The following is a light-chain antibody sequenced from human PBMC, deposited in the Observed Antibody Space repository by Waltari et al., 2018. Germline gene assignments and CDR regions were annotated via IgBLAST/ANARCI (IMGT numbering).Light chain of an antibody. J-gene: IGKJ1*01. CDR2: AAS. V-gene: IGKV1-8*01. CDR1: QGISSY. Sequence: AIRMTQSPSSFSASTGDRVTITCRASQGISSYVAWYQQKPGKAPKVLILAASTLQSGVPSRFRGSGSGTDFTLTISSLQSEDFATYYCQQYYTYPPTFGQGTKVEIK. CDR3: QQYYTYPPT.